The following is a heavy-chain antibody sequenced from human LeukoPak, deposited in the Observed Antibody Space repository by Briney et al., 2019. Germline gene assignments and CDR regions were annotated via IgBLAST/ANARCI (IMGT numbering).Heavy chain of an antibody. CDR1: GFTFSDYG. D-gene: IGHD3-22*01. CDR3: ARNGDYDGRGFYYFFDY. CDR2: ISYDENTK. Sequence: GGSLRLSCAASGFTFSDYGMHWVRQAPGKGLEWVAVISYDENTKYYADSVKGRFTISRDNSKNSLSLQMNSLKAENTAVDYCARNGDYDGRGFYYFFDYWGRGTLVTVSS. V-gene: IGHV3-30*03. J-gene: IGHJ4*02.